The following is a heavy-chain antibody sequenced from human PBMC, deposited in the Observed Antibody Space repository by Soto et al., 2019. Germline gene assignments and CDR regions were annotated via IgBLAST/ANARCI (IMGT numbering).Heavy chain of an antibody. J-gene: IGHJ6*03. CDR2: IIPILGIA. D-gene: IGHD2-15*01. Sequence: ASVKVSCKASGYTFTSYGISWVRQAPGQGLEWMGRIIPILGIANYAQKFQGRVTITADKSTSTAYMELSSLRSEDTAVYYCALGYCSGGSCYRPDPYYYYYMDVWGKGTTVTVSS. V-gene: IGHV1-69*04. CDR1: GYTFTSYG. CDR3: ALGYCSGGSCYRPDPYYYYYMDV.